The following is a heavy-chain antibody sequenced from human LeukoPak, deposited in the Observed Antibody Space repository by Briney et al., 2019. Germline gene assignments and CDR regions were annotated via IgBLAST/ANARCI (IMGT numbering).Heavy chain of an antibody. V-gene: IGHV3-48*04. J-gene: IGHJ3*02. CDR2: ISYNSETT. D-gene: IGHD3-10*01. CDR1: GFTFSAYA. CDR3: TRSGDGAFDN. Sequence: GVSLSLSCAASGFTFSAYAMNWVRQTPGKGLDWVSYISYNSETTHYADSVKGRFTISRDNAKNSLYLQMNSLRAADTAVYYCTRSGDGAFDNWGPGTMITVSS.